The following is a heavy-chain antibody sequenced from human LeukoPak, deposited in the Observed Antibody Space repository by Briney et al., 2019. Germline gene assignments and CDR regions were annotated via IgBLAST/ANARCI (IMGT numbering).Heavy chain of an antibody. J-gene: IGHJ4*02. D-gene: IGHD3-3*01. CDR3: ARVRTIFGVDEFDY. CDR1: GYTFTGYY. V-gene: IGHV1-2*02. Sequence: GASVKVSCTASGYTFTGYYMHWVRQAPGQGLEWMGWINPNSGGTNYAQKFQGRVTMTTDTSTSTAYMELRSLRSDDTAVYYCARVRTIFGVDEFDYWGQGTLVTVSS. CDR2: INPNSGGT.